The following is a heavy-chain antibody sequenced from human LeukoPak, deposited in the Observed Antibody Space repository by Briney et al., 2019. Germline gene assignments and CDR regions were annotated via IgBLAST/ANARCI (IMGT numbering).Heavy chain of an antibody. V-gene: IGHV3-30*04. CDR3: ARVTSPQQYYYDSSGPEGAFDI. D-gene: IGHD3-22*01. Sequence: GGSLRLSCAASGFTFSTYAMNWVRQAPGKGLEWVAVISYDGRQNYYADSVKGRFTISRDNSKNTLYLQMNSLRAEDTAVYYCARVTSPQQYYYDSSGPEGAFDIWGQGTMVTVSS. CDR2: ISYDGRQN. J-gene: IGHJ3*02. CDR1: GFTFSTYA.